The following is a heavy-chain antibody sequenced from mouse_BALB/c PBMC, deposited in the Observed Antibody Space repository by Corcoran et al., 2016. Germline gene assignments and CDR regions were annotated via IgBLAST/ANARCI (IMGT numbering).Heavy chain of an antibody. V-gene: IGHV9-1*02. J-gene: IGHJ3*01. CDR3: ARIPQGAWFAY. Sequence: QIQLVQSGPELKKPGETVKISCKASGYTFTNYGMKWVKQAPGKGLKWMGWINTYTGEPTYADDFKGRFAFSLETSASTAYLQINNLKNEDMATYFCARIPQGAWFAYWGQGTLVTVSA. CDR1: GYTFTNYG. CDR2: INTYTGEP.